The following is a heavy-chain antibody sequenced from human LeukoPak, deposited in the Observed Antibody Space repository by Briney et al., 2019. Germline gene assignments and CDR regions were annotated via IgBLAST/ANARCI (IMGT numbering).Heavy chain of an antibody. D-gene: IGHD4-17*01. J-gene: IGHJ4*02. V-gene: IGHV4-31*03. CDR1: GGSISSGGYY. Sequence: SRTLSLTCTVSGGSISSGGYYWSWIGQHPGKGLEWIGYIYYSGSTYYNPSLKSRVTMSVDTSKNQFSLKLSSVTAADTAVYYCARADYGDPKYYFDYWGQGTLVTVSS. CDR3: ARADYGDPKYYFDY. CDR2: IYYSGST.